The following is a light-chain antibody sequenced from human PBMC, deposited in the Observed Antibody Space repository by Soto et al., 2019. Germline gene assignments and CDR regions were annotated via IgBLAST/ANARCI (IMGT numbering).Light chain of an antibody. CDR2: GAS. J-gene: IGKJ4*01. Sequence: EIVMTQSPATLSVSPGERATLSCRASQSVSSNLAWYQQKPGQAPRLLIYGASTRATGIPARFSGSGSGTEFTLNISGLQSEDFAVYYCQQYKNWPPLTIGGGTKVEIK. V-gene: IGKV3-15*01. CDR3: QQYKNWPPLT. CDR1: QSVSSN.